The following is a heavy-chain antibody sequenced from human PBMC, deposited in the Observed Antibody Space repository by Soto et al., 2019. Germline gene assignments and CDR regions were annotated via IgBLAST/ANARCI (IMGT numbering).Heavy chain of an antibody. Sequence: ASVKVSCKASGGTFSSYAISWVRQAPGQGLEWMGGIIPIFGTANYAQKFQGRVTITADKSTSTAYMELSSLRSEDTAVYYCASTHYYDSSGYEGMDVWGQGTTVTVSS. CDR1: GGTFSSYA. V-gene: IGHV1-69*06. D-gene: IGHD3-22*01. CDR3: ASTHYYDSSGYEGMDV. CDR2: IIPIFGTA. J-gene: IGHJ6*02.